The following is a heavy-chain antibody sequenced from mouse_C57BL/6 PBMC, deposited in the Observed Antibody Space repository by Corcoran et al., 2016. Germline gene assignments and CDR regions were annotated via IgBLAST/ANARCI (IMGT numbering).Heavy chain of an antibody. J-gene: IGHJ4*01. V-gene: IGHV9-3*01. D-gene: IGHD1-1*01. CDR3: ARWTGSRSYYAMDY. CDR1: GYTFTTYG. Sequence: QIQLVQSGPELKEPGETVKISCKASGYTFTTYGMSWLKQAPGKGLKWMGWINTYSGVQTYDDDFKGRFAFSLETSASTAYLQINNLKNEDTATYVCARWTGSRSYYAMDYWGQGTSVTVSS. CDR2: INTYSGVQ.